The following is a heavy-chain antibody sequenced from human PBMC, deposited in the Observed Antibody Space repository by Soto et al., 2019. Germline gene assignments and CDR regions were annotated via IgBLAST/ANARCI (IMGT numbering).Heavy chain of an antibody. CDR3: ARDIGYCSGGSCSYYYYGMDV. J-gene: IGHJ6*02. CDR2: INAGNGNT. CDR1: GYTFTSYA. D-gene: IGHD2-15*01. Sequence: QVQLVQSGAEVKKPGASVKVSCKASGYTFTSYAMHWVRQAPGQRLEWMGWINAGNGNTKYSQKFQGRVTITRDTSASTAYMELSSLRSEDTAVYYCARDIGYCSGGSCSYYYYGMDVWGQGTTVTVSS. V-gene: IGHV1-3*01.